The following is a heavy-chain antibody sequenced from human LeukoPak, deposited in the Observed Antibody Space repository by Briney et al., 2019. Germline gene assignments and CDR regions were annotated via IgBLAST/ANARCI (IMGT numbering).Heavy chain of an antibody. J-gene: IGHJ5*02. V-gene: IGHV3-13*01. CDR3: ARGRIAMAGGEDDWFDP. Sequence: GGSLRLSCAASGFTFSSYDVHWVRQATGKGLEWVSAIGTAGDTYYPGSVKGRFTISRENAKNSLYLQMNSLRAGDTAVYYCARGRIAMAGGEDDWFDPWGQGTLVTVSS. CDR1: GFTFSSYD. D-gene: IGHD6-19*01. CDR2: IGTAGDT.